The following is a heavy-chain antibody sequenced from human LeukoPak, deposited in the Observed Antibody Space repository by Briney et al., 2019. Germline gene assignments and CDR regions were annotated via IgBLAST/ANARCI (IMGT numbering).Heavy chain of an antibody. V-gene: IGHV4-39*07. D-gene: IGHD4-23*01. CDR3: ASKVTRAVDY. CDR2: IYYSGST. Sequence: WVRQPPGKGLEWIGSIYYSGSTYYNPSLKSRVTISVDTSKNQFSLKLSSVTAADTAVYYCASKVTRAVDYWGQGTLVTVSS. J-gene: IGHJ4*02.